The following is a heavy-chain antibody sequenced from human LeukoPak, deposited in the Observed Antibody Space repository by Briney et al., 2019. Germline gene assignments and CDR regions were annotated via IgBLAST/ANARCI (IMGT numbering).Heavy chain of an antibody. J-gene: IGHJ4*02. Sequence: PGGSLRLSCAASGFTFSSYAMHWVRQAPGKGLEWVANIKQDGSEKYYVDSVRGRITISRDNAKNSLYLQMNSLRAEDTAVYYCARVGYDFWSGYAGYWGQGTLVTVSS. V-gene: IGHV3-7*01. CDR2: IKQDGSEK. CDR3: ARVGYDFWSGYAGY. CDR1: GFTFSSYA. D-gene: IGHD3-3*01.